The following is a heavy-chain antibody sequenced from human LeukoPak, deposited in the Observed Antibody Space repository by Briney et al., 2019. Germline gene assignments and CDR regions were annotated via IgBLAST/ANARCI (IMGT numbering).Heavy chain of an antibody. V-gene: IGHV4-39*07. J-gene: IGHJ4*02. D-gene: IGHD4-23*01. Sequence: SETLSLTCTVSGGSISSTSYYWGWVRQPPGKGLEWIGNIYYSGSTYYNPSLKSRVTISVDTSKNQFSLRLSSVTAADTAVYYCAKIGGNVVYWGQGTLVTVSS. CDR1: GGSISSTSYY. CDR3: AKIGGNVVY. CDR2: IYYSGST.